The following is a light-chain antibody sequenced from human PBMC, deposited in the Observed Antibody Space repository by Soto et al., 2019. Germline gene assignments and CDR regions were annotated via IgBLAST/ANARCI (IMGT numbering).Light chain of an antibody. CDR3: ASWDDSLNGPV. CDR1: SSNIGGHF. J-gene: IGLJ2*01. V-gene: IGLV1-47*01. CDR2: RND. Sequence: QSVLTQPPSASGTPGQRVTISCSGSSSNIGGHFVYWYHQLPGTAPQLLIYRNDQRPSGVPDRFSASKSGTSASLAIGGLRSEDEADYYCASWDDSLNGPVFGGGTKLTVL.